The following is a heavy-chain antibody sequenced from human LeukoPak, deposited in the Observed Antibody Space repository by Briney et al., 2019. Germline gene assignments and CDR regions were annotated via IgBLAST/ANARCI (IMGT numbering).Heavy chain of an antibody. J-gene: IGHJ4*01. CDR1: VFTCSNSA. CDR2: LSGNGIPT. CDR3: EKGIYSSGWSYFDY. V-gene: IGHV3-23*01. Sequence: GVSLRLSCAASVFTCSNSAMRWVRQSPGKVREWVSTLSGNGIPTYYADSVKGRFTISRHNSKNTLYPQINSLRDEDTAVYYCEKGIYSSGWSYFDYWGHGTLVTVSS. D-gene: IGHD6-19*01.